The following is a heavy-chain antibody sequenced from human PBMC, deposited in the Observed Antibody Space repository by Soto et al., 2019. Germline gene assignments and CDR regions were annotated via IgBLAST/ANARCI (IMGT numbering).Heavy chain of an antibody. V-gene: IGHV4-30-4*01. CDR2: ITYSGST. J-gene: IGHJ3*02. CDR1: GGSIRSGDYY. D-gene: IGHD1-7*01. Sequence: SETLSLTCTVSGGSIRSGDYYWTWIRHPPGKALEYIGYITYSGSTSYNPSLRGRVAISVDPTRNQFSLELTSVTAADTAVYYCARDWNYVAFDIWGQGTVVTVSS. CDR3: ARDWNYVAFDI.